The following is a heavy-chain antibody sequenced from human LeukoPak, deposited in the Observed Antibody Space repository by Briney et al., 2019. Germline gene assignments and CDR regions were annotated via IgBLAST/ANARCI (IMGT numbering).Heavy chain of an antibody. CDR3: ASRKLGNDY. CDR2: ISSSGST. D-gene: IGHD7-27*01. CDR1: SDSISSGDYY. Sequence: SETLSLTCTVSSDSISSGDYYWSWIRQPAGKGLEWIGRISSSGSTNYNPSLKSRVTISVDTSKNQFSLKLISVTAADTAVYYCASRKLGNDYWGQGTLVTVSS. V-gene: IGHV4-61*02. J-gene: IGHJ4*02.